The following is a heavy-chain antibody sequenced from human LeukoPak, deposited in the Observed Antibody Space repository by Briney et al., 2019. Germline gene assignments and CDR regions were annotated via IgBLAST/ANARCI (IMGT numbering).Heavy chain of an antibody. D-gene: IGHD2-2*01. J-gene: IGHJ6*03. V-gene: IGHV3-21*01. CDR1: GFTFSSYS. CDR3: AREYCSSTSQPSACYYYYMDV. CDR2: ISSSSSYI. Sequence: GGSLRLSCAASGFTFSSYSMNWVRQAPGKGLEWVSSISSSSSYIYYADSVKGRFTISRDNAKNSLYLQMNSLRAEDTAVYYCAREYCSSTSQPSACYYYYMDVWGKGTTVTVSS.